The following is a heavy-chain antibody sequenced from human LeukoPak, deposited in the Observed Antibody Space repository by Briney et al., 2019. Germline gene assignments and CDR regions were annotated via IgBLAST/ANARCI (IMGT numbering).Heavy chain of an antibody. Sequence: PGGSLRLSCAASGFTFNTFNMNWVRQAPGKGLEWVAGIFGSGGSPHYADPVKGRFTISRDNSRNTVYLQINSLRAEDTAVYYCGKTTVGYSSGQKPAWPVDYWGQGTLVTVSS. J-gene: IGHJ4*02. V-gene: IGHV3-23*01. CDR3: GKTTVGYSSGQKPAWPVDY. CDR1: GFTFNTFN. CDR2: IFGSGGSP. D-gene: IGHD5-18*01.